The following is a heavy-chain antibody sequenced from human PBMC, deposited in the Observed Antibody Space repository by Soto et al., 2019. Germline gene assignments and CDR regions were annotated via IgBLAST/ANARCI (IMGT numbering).Heavy chain of an antibody. CDR2: ISYNGMDT. Sequence: QMQLVESGGGVVQPGRSLRLSCAASGFSFSNHGIHWFRQAPGKGLEWVGDISYNGMDTWYADSVKGRFTIYRDTFKNSAYLQMNGRRLEDTAVYYCLSGEGQHGHDTRFDYWGQGTLVTVSP. J-gene: IGHJ4*02. CDR1: GFSFSNHG. D-gene: IGHD5-12*01. V-gene: IGHV3-30*03. CDR3: LSGEGQHGHDTRFDY.